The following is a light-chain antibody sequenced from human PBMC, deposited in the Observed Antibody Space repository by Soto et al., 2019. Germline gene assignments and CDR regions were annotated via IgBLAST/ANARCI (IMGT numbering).Light chain of an antibody. J-gene: IGKJ1*01. V-gene: IGKV3-20*01. CDR2: SAS. CDR1: QSVSNNY. CDR3: QQYGSSGT. Sequence: EIVMTQSPATLSVSPGERGTLSCRASQSVSNNYLAWYQQKPGQAPRLLIYSASNRATGIPDRFSGSGSGTDFTLTISRLEPEDFAVYYCQQYGSSGTFGQGTKV.